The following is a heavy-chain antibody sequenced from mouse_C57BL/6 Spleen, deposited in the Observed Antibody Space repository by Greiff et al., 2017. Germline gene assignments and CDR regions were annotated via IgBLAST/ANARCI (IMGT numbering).Heavy chain of an antibody. D-gene: IGHD1-1*01. Sequence: VQLQQPGAELVKPGASVKMSCKASGYTFTSYWITWVKQRPGQGLEWIGDIYPGSGSTNYNEKFKSKATLTVDTSSSTAYMQLSSLTSEDSAVYYCARRFTTVVRAMDDWGQGTSVTVSS. J-gene: IGHJ4*01. V-gene: IGHV1-55*01. CDR3: ARRFTTVVRAMDD. CDR2: IYPGSGST. CDR1: GYTFTSYW.